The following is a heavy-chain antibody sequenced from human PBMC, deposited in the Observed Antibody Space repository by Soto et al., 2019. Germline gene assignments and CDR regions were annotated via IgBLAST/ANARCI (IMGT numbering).Heavy chain of an antibody. D-gene: IGHD4-17*01. Sequence: SETLSLTCAVYGGSFSGYYWSWIRQPPGKGLEWIGEINHSGSTNYNPSLKSRVTISVDTSKNQFSLKLSSVTAADTAVYYCVRGYGDYSEAPGYWGQXTLDLVSA. V-gene: IGHV4-34*01. CDR2: INHSGST. CDR1: GGSFSGYY. J-gene: IGHJ4*02. CDR3: VRGYGDYSEAPGY.